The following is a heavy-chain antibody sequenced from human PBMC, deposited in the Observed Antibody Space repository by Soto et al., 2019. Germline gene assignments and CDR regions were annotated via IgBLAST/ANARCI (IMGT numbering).Heavy chain of an antibody. CDR1: GDTFTTNS. D-gene: IGHD2-8*01. CDR3: ARGLLYATTYFDY. V-gene: IGHV1-69*06. Sequence: QVQLVQSGAEVKKPGSSVKVSCKASGDTFTTNSLNWVRQAPGQGLEWMGGIIPVVGTKKYAQKYQDRVTSTGDKSTNTAYMELSSLRSDDTAVYYCARGLLYATTYFDYWGQGTPVTVSS. J-gene: IGHJ4*02. CDR2: IIPVVGTK.